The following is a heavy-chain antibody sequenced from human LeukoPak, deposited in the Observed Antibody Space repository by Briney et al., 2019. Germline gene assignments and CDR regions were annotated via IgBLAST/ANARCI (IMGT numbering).Heavy chain of an antibody. J-gene: IGHJ4*02. CDR3: ARANYYDSSGYNFFDN. D-gene: IGHD3-22*01. CDR1: GFNFNNYG. Sequence: GGSLRLPCAVSGFNFNNYGMSWVRQVPGKGLEWVSGITWSGATTDYADSVKGRFTISRDNAKNSLYLQMNSLRAEDTALYYCARANYYDSSGYNFFDNWGQGTLVTVSS. CDR2: ITWSGATT. V-gene: IGHV3-20*04.